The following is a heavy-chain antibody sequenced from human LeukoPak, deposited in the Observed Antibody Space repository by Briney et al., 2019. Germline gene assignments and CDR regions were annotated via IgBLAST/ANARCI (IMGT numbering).Heavy chain of an antibody. CDR1: GDSVSSNSAA. D-gene: IGHD6-19*01. CDR2: TYYMAKWYN. J-gene: IGHJ4*02. V-gene: IGHV6-1*01. CDR3: ARAAPYSSGWYCLDY. Sequence: SQTLSLTCAISGDSVSSNSAAWNWIRQSPSRGLEWLGRTYYMAKWYNDYAVSVKSRITINPDTSKNKFSLQLNSVTPEDTAVYYCARAAPYSSGWYCLDYWGQGTLVTVSS.